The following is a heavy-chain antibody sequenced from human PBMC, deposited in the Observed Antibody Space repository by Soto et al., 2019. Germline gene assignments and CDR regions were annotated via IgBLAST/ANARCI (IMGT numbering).Heavy chain of an antibody. D-gene: IGHD3-3*01. CDR2: ISGSGGST. CDR3: AKYVKGYIGIFGVVNTKQYYFDS. V-gene: IGHV3-23*01. J-gene: IGHJ4*02. Sequence: EVQLLESGGGLVQPGGSLRLSCAASGFTFSSYAMSWVRQAPGKGLELVSAISGSGGSTYYADSVKGRFTISRDNSKNTQYRHRTSRISEDTAVYYCAKYVKGYIGIFGVVNTKQYYFDSCSQGTMVTVAA. CDR1: GFTFSSYA.